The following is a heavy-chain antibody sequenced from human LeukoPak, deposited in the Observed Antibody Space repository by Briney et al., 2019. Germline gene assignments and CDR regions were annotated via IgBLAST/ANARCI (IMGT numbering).Heavy chain of an antibody. J-gene: IGHJ3*02. CDR2: TNSDGSVT. CDR1: GFTFSGYW. Sequence: GGSLRLSYAASGFTFSGYWMYWVRQAPGKGLVWVSRTNSDGSVTNYADSVKGRFTISRDNAKNTVYLQMSSLRVEDTAIYYCARPRTYSRATDAFDIWGQGTVVTVSS. CDR3: ARPRTYSRATDAFDI. D-gene: IGHD4-11*01. V-gene: IGHV3-74*01.